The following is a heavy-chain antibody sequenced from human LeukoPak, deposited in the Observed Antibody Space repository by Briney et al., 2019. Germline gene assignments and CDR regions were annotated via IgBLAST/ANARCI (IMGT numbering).Heavy chain of an antibody. J-gene: IGHJ3*02. V-gene: IGHV3-7*01. D-gene: IGHD2-2*02. CDR3: AKPLGVDCSSTSCYRGAFDI. Sequence: GGSLRLSCAASGFTFSSYWMSWVRQAPGKGLEWVANIKQDGSEKYYVDSVKGRFTISRDNSKNTLYLQMNSLRAEDTAVYYCAKPLGVDCSSTSCYRGAFDIWGQGTMVTVSS. CDR1: GFTFSSYW. CDR2: IKQDGSEK.